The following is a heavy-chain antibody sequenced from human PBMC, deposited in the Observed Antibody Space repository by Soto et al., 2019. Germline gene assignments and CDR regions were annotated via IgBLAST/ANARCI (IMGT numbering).Heavy chain of an antibody. V-gene: IGHV4-4*07. CDR3: AREMTRRRNWFDP. J-gene: IGHJ5*02. Sequence: QLQLQESGPGLVKPSETLSLTCTVSGDSISHYFWSWIRQPAGKGLEWIGRIFTSGSTNYNPSLTGRVTLSIDTSKSQFSLTLNSVTAADTAVYYCAREMTRRRNWFDPWGHGILVTVSS. CDR2: IFTSGST. CDR1: GDSISHYF.